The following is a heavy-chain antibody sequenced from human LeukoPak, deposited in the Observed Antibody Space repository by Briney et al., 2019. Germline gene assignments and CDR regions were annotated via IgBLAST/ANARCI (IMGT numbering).Heavy chain of an antibody. CDR3: ARRGFYGDYTSSYGIDI. J-gene: IGHJ6*02. D-gene: IGHD4-17*01. CDR2: IYHSGST. Sequence: SETLSLTCTVSDGSISSYYWSWIRQPPGKGLEWIGYIYHSGSTNYNPSLKSRVTISLDTSKNQFSLKLSSVTAADTAVYYCARRGFYGDYTSSYGIDIWGQGTTVIVSS. CDR1: DGSISSYY. V-gene: IGHV4-4*09.